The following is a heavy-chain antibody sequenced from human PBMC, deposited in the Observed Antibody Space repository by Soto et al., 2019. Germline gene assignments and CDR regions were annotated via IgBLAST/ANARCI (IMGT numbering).Heavy chain of an antibody. CDR1: GGSISSYY. V-gene: IGHV4-59*01. D-gene: IGHD3-10*01. CDR3: ARTYGRNFDY. CDR2: TYYSGST. Sequence: QVQLQASGPGLVKPSDTLSLTCTVSGGSISSYYWSWIRQPPVKGLEWIGYTYYSGSTTYNPSLRGRGTIPVDPSEDQFPLQLSSVTAPDPAVYLCARTYGRNFDYWGPGTLVTVSS. J-gene: IGHJ4*02.